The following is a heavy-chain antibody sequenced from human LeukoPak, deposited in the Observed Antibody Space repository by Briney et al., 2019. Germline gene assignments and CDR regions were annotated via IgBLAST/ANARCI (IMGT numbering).Heavy chain of an antibody. CDR2: ISAYNGNT. Sequence: ASVKVSCKASGYTFTSYGISWVRQAPGQGLEWMGWISAYNGNTNYAQKLQGRVTMTIDTSTSTAYMELRSLRSDDTAVYYCARVPGRFRYYYGMDVWGQGTTVTVSS. J-gene: IGHJ6*02. D-gene: IGHD1-14*01. CDR1: GYTFTSYG. V-gene: IGHV1-18*01. CDR3: ARVPGRFRYYYGMDV.